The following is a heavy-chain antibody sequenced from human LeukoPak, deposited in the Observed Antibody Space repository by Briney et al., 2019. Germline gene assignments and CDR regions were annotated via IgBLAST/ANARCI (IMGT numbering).Heavy chain of an antibody. CDR2: ISSSSSYI. CDR3: ARAYCSGGSCYPFDY. CDR1: GFTVSSYS. J-gene: IGHJ4*02. D-gene: IGHD2-15*01. V-gene: IGHV3-21*05. Sequence: PGGSLRLSCAASGFTVSSYSMNWVRQAPGKGLEWVSYISSSSSYIYYADSVKGRFTISRDNAKNSLYLQMNSLRAEDTAVYYCARAYCSGGSCYPFDYWGQGTLVTVSS.